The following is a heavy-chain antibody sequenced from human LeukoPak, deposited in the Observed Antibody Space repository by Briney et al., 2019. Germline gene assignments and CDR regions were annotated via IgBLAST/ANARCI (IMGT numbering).Heavy chain of an antibody. Sequence: GGSLRLSCAASGFTLSHSWMHWVRQAPGKGLVWVSRITPDGSTNYADSVKGRFTISRDNAKNTLYLQMNSLRAEDTAVYYCVRAISYAFDPWGQGTLVTVSS. CDR3: VRAISYAFDP. CDR1: GFTLSHSW. J-gene: IGHJ5*02. CDR2: ITPDGST. D-gene: IGHD2-2*01. V-gene: IGHV3-74*01.